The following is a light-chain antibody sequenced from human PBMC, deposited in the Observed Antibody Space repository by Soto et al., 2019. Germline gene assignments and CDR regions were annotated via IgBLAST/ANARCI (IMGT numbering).Light chain of an antibody. CDR3: LQYLRSQHT. V-gene: IGKV3-20*01. J-gene: IGKJ4*01. CDR2: GTS. Sequence: DIVLTQSPGTLSLSPGESATLSCRASQSIYNNYLAWYQQKSGQAPSLLIYGTSIRATGIPDRFSGSGSGTDFTLTISKQEPEDLAVYFCLQYLRSQHTFGGGTKGEIK. CDR1: QSIYNNY.